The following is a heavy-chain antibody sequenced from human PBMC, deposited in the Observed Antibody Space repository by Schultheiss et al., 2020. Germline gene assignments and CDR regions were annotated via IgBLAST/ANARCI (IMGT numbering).Heavy chain of an antibody. CDR2: INSDGSST. J-gene: IGHJ4*02. D-gene: IGHD6-13*01. CDR1: GFTFRRDA. Sequence: GGSLRLSCAASGFTFRRDAMGWVRQAPGKGLEWVSRINSDGSSTSYADSVKGRFTISRDNAKNTLYLQMNSLRAEDTALYYCARGVAAAGPFDYWGQGTLVTVSS. CDR3: ARGVAAAGPFDY. V-gene: IGHV3-74*01.